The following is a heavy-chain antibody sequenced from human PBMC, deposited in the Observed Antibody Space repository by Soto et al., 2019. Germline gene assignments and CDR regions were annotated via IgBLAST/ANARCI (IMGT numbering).Heavy chain of an antibody. CDR3: ARHSEYSGSYRRGSFDY. D-gene: IGHD1-26*01. Sequence: SETLSLTCTVSGGSISSYYWSWIRQPPGKGLEWIGYIYYSGSTNYNPSLKSRVTISVDTSKNQFSLKLSSVSAADTAVYYCARHSEYSGSYRRGSFDYWGQGTLVTVSS. CDR1: GGSISSYY. J-gene: IGHJ4*02. CDR2: IYYSGST. V-gene: IGHV4-59*08.